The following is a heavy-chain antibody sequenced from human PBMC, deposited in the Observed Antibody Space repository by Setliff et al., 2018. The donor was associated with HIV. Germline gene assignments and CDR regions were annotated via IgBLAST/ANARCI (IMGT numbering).Heavy chain of an antibody. D-gene: IGHD3-22*01. CDR3: AKGDSFVFSYVYPDY. V-gene: IGHV3-21*01. CDR1: GFTFSRYS. Sequence: GGSLRLSCAASGFTFSRYSMNWVRQAPGKGLEWVSSISSTSSYIYYGDSLKGRFTISRDNAKNSLYLQMNSLRAEDTAVYYCAKGDSFVFSYVYPDYWGPGTLVTVSS. J-gene: IGHJ4*02. CDR2: ISSTSSYI.